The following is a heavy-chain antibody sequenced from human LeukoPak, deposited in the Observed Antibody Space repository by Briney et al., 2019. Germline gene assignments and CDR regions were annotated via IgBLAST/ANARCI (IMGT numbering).Heavy chain of an antibody. Sequence: APVKVSCKASGYTFTSYAMHWVRQAPGQRLEWMGWINAGNGNTKYSQKFQGRVTITRDTSASTAYMELSSLRSEDTAVYYCARAGGTMVRGVIMFDYWGQGTLVTVSS. V-gene: IGHV1-3*01. CDR3: ARAGGTMVRGVIMFDY. J-gene: IGHJ4*02. D-gene: IGHD3-10*01. CDR1: GYTFTSYA. CDR2: INAGNGNT.